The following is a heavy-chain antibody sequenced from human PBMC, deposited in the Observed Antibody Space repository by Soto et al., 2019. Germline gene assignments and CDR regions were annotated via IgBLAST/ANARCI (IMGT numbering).Heavy chain of an antibody. V-gene: IGHV3-74*01. CDR1: GFTLSSYW. CDR3: VRSAEYFNH. CDR2: INSDGSIT. J-gene: IGHJ4*02. D-gene: IGHD2-2*01. Sequence: EVQLVESGGGLVKPGGSLRLSCAASGFTLSSYWMHWVRQAPGKGPVWVSRINSDGSITSYADSVKGRFTISRDNAKNTLYLQMNSLRGEDTAVYYCVRSAEYFNHWGQGTLVTVS.